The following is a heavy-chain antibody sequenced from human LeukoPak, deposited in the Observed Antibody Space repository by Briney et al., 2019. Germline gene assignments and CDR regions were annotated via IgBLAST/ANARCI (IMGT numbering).Heavy chain of an antibody. J-gene: IGHJ3*02. CDR1: GFSLSAYW. D-gene: IGHD3-22*01. CDR2: INRDGSQK. Sequence: AGGSLRLSCAASGFSLSAYWMTWVRQAPGKGLEWVANINRDGSQKNHVDSVKGRFTISRDNAKNSLYLQMNSLRAEDTAVYYCARDYAPYYDSSGYYPFRAFDIWGQGTMVTVSS. CDR3: ARDYAPYYDSSGYYPFRAFDI. V-gene: IGHV3-7*01.